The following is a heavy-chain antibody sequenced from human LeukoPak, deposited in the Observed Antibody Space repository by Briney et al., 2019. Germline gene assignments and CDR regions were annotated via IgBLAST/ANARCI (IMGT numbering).Heavy chain of an antibody. CDR1: AGSMSDYF. V-gene: IGHV4-59*01. CDR3: ASTSGYYSVSRPFDM. Sequence: SETLSLTCTVSAGSMSDYFWNWIRQPPGKGLEWIGYISYSGSTSCHPSLKSRVTISVDTSKNQFSLKLSSVTAADTAVYYCASTSGYYSVSRPFDMWGQGTMVTVSS. D-gene: IGHD3-22*01. CDR2: ISYSGST. J-gene: IGHJ3*02.